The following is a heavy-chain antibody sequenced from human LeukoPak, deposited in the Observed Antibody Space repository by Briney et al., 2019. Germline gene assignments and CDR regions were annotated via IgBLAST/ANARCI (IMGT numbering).Heavy chain of an antibody. CDR2: IYYSGST. V-gene: IGHV4-59*08. CDR1: SGSISSYY. Sequence: PSETPSLTCTVSSGSISSYYWSWIRQPPGKGLEWIGNIYYSGSTNYNPSLKSRVTISLDTSKNQFSLKLSSVTAADTAVYYCARREIEAYCGGDCYSGYFDYWGQGTLVTVSP. J-gene: IGHJ4*02. CDR3: ARREIEAYCGGDCYSGYFDY. D-gene: IGHD2-21*01.